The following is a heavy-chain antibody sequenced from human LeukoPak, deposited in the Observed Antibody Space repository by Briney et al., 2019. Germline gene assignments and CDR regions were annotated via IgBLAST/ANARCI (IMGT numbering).Heavy chain of an antibody. J-gene: IGHJ4*02. CDR1: GFTFSSYG. D-gene: IGHD2-2*01. V-gene: IGHV3-30*02. CDR3: ARGMADIVVVPAAKY. Sequence: GGSLRLSCAASGFTFSSYGMHWVRQAPGKGLEWVAFIRYDGSNKYYADSVKGRFTVSRDNSKNTLYLQMNSLRAEDTAVYYCARGMADIVVVPAAKYWGQGTLVTVSS. CDR2: IRYDGSNK.